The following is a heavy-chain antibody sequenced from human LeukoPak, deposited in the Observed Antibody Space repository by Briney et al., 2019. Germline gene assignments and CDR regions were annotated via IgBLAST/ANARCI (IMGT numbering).Heavy chain of an antibody. CDR3: ARGKEVITMLRGLKPGYYFDY. Sequence: SETLSLTCTVSGGSITNYYWSWIPQPPGEGLERIWHIYYSGSTKYKSSLKSRVTISVDTSKNQFSLKLNSVTAADTAVYYCARGKEVITMLRGLKPGYYFDYWGQGTLVTVSS. CDR1: GGSITNYY. J-gene: IGHJ4*02. CDR2: IYYSGST. V-gene: IGHV4-59*01. D-gene: IGHD3-10*01.